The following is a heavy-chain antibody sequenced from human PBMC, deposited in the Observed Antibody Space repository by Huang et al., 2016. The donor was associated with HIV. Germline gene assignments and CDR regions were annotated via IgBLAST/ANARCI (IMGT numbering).Heavy chain of an antibody. Sequence: EVQLVESGGGLVQPGRSLRLSCTASGFTLGDYALNWFRQAPGKGQEWVGFMRSEPYGGTTEYAASVKGRFTISRDDSNTIAYLQMSSLKTEDTAVYYCTSLVEDYYYMDVWGKGTTVTVSS. CDR3: TSLVEDYYYMDV. CDR2: MRSEPYGGTT. J-gene: IGHJ6*03. V-gene: IGHV3-49*03. D-gene: IGHD2-15*01. CDR1: GFTLGDYA.